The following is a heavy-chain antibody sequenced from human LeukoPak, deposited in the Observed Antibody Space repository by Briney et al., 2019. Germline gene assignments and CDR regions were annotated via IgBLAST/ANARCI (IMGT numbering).Heavy chain of an antibody. CDR1: GFTFSDYY. V-gene: IGHV3-11*04. J-gene: IGHJ6*03. Sequence: PGGSLRLSCAASGFTFSDYYMSWISQAPGKGLEWVSYISSSGSTIYYADSVKGRFTMSRDNAKNSLYLQMNSLRAEDTAVYYCARELQLRLPGVGYCYYYMDVWGKGTTVTVSS. CDR2: ISSSGSTI. D-gene: IGHD5-18*01. CDR3: ARELQLRLPGVGYCYYYMDV.